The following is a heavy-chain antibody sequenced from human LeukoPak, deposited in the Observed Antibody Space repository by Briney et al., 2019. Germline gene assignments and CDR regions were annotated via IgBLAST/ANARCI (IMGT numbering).Heavy chain of an antibody. Sequence: GGSVRLSCAASGFTFSSYEMNWVRQAPGKGLEGVSYISSSGSTIYYADSVNGRFTISRDNAKNSLYLQMNSLRAENTAVYYCAELGITMIGGVWGKGTTVTVSS. CDR2: ISSSGSTI. CDR3: AELGITMIGGV. D-gene: IGHD3-10*02. J-gene: IGHJ6*01. V-gene: IGHV3-48*03. CDR1: GFTFSSYE.